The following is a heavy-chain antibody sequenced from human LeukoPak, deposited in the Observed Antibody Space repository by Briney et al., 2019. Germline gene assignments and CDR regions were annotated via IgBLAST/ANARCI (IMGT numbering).Heavy chain of an antibody. CDR1: GDSVSSNTAA. CDR3: ARDYYDSSGHFSGTYFYYGMDV. CDR2: TYYKSKWYY. V-gene: IGHV6-1*01. J-gene: IGHJ6*02. D-gene: IGHD3-22*01. Sequence: SQTLSLTCAISGDSVSSNTAAWNWIRQSPSGGLEWLGRTYYKSKWYYDYEVSVKSRITINPDTSKNQFSLQLNSVTPEDTAVYYCARDYYDSSGHFSGTYFYYGMDVWGQGTTVNVSS.